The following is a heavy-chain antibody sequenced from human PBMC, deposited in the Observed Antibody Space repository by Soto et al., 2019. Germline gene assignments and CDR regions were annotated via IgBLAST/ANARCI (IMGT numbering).Heavy chain of an antibody. D-gene: IGHD3-10*01. J-gene: IGHJ4*02. CDR3: AKGDVLLWFGELSQAYYFDY. V-gene: IGHV3-23*01. Sequence: GGSLRLSCAASGFTFSSYAMSWVRQAPGKGLEWVSAISGSGGSTYYADSVKGRFTISRDNSKNTLYLQMNSLRAEDTAVYYCAKGDVLLWFGELSQAYYFDYWGQGTLVTVSS. CDR1: GFTFSSYA. CDR2: ISGSGGST.